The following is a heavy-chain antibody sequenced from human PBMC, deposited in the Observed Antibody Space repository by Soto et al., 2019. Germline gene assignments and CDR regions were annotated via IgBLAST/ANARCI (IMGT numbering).Heavy chain of an antibody. CDR2: IYSRGST. J-gene: IGHJ4*02. Sequence: EVQLVESGGGLVQPGGSLRLSCAASGFTVSTKYMSWVRQTPGKGLEWVSVIYSRGSTFYADSVRSRFTISRDNSNNTVNLQMNSLRAEDTAVYYCARDPWAADYWGQGTLVTVSS. V-gene: IGHV3-66*01. CDR1: GFTVSTKY. D-gene: IGHD1-26*01. CDR3: ARDPWAADY.